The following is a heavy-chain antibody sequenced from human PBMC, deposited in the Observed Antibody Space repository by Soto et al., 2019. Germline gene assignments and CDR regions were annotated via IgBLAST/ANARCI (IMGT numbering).Heavy chain of an antibody. CDR1: GGSISSGGYY. D-gene: IGHD5-12*01. V-gene: IGHV4-31*03. CDR3: AGAGGYDGYFDY. CDR2: IYYSGST. Sequence: SSETLSLTCTVSGGSISSGGYYWSWIRQPPGKGLEWIGYIYYSGSTYYNPSLKSRVTISVDTSKNQFSLKLSSVTAADTAVYYCAGAGGYDGYFDYWGQGTMVTVSS. J-gene: IGHJ4*02.